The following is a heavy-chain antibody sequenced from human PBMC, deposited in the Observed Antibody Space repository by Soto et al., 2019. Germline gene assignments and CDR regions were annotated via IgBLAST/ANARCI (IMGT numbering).Heavy chain of an antibody. CDR2: IDTSGGNT. J-gene: IGHJ4*02. V-gene: IGHV3-23*05. CDR3: ASDY. Sequence: EVRMLESGGGLVQPGGSLRLSCTVSGFTFGNYGMSWVRQAPGKGLQWFSTIDTSGGNTYYADSVKGRFTISRDNSKKTLYLQLSSLRDDDTAVYYCASDYWGQGTLVTVSS. CDR1: GFTFGNYG.